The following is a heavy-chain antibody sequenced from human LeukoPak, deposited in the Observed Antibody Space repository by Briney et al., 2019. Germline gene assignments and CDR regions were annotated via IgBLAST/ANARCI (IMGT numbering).Heavy chain of an antibody. J-gene: IGHJ6*03. CDR3: ARDYGERITMIVVVRYRDV. CDR1: GGSISRSNYY. D-gene: IGHD3-22*01. Sequence: SETLSLTCTVSGGSISRSNYYWGWIRQPPGRGLEWIGSIYYSGSTYYNPSLKSRVTISVDTSKNQFSLKLTSVTAADTAVYYCARDYGERITMIVVVRYRDVWGKGTTVTVSS. CDR2: IYYSGST. V-gene: IGHV4-39*07.